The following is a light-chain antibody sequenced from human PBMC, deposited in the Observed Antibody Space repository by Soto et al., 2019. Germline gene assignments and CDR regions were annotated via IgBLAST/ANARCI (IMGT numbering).Light chain of an antibody. CDR1: QTLRGTY. Sequence: EIVLTQSPGTLSLSPGDRATLSCRASQTLRGTYLAWYQQKPGQAPRLLIYGASNRATGISDRFSGSGSGTDFTLSISRLEPEDFTVYYCQQYGNSLTFGGGTKVDIK. CDR2: GAS. CDR3: QQYGNSLT. J-gene: IGKJ4*01. V-gene: IGKV3-20*01.